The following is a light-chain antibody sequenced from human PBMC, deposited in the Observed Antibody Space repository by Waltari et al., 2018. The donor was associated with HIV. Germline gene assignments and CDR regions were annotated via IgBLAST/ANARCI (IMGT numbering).Light chain of an antibody. J-gene: IGKJ2*01. Sequence: DVVMTQSPDSLAVSLGERATLNCKSNQSLFYTSDNKNFLAWYQQKAGQRPRLLIYWSSTRASGVPDRFSGSGSETDFTLTITSLQAEDVAIYCCQQYFSVPYTFGQETKLEIK. CDR2: WSS. V-gene: IGKV4-1*01. CDR1: QSLFYTSDNKNF. CDR3: QQYFSVPYT.